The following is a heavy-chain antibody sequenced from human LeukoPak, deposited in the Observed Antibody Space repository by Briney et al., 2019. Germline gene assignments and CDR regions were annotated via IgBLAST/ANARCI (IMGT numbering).Heavy chain of an antibody. Sequence: PGGSLRLSCAASGFTFSNYAMSWVRQAPGKGLEWVSAISGSGGSTYYADSVKGRFTISRDNAENSLYVQMNSLRAEDTAVYYCARVRGGYCSGTSCPGTFDYWGQGTLVTVSS. CDR3: ARVRGGYCSGTSCPGTFDY. D-gene: IGHD2-2*01. CDR2: ISGSGGST. CDR1: GFTFSNYA. V-gene: IGHV3-23*01. J-gene: IGHJ4*02.